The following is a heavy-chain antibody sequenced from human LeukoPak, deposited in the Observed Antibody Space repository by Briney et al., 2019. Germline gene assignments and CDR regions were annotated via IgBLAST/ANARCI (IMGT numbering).Heavy chain of an antibody. J-gene: IGHJ4*02. CDR2: IYYSGST. V-gene: IGHV4-39*01. CDR3: ARHPYSDYVDY. Sequence: PSETLSLTCTVSGGSISSSSYYWGWIRQPPGKGLKWIGNIYYSGSTYYNPSLKSRVTISVDTSKNQFSLKLSSVTAADTAVYYCARHPYSDYVDYWGQGALVTVSS. CDR1: GGSISSSSYY. D-gene: IGHD5-12*01.